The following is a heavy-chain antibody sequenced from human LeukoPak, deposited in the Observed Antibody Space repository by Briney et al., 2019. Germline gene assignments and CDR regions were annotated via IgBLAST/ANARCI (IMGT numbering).Heavy chain of an antibody. J-gene: IGHJ3*02. CDR1: GFTFSSYG. Sequence: PGGSLRLSCAASGFTFSSYGMHWVRQAPGKGLEWVAFIRYDGSNKYYADSVKGRFTISRDNSKNTLYLQMNSLRAEDTAVYYCAKDWDHACSGGSCYEDIWDQGTMVTVSS. V-gene: IGHV3-30*02. D-gene: IGHD2-15*01. CDR3: AKDWDHACSGGSCYEDI. CDR2: IRYDGSNK.